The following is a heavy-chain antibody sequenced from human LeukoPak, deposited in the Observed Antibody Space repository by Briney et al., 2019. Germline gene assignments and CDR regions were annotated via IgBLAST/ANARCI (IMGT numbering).Heavy chain of an antibody. D-gene: IGHD2-2*02. Sequence: PGGSLRLSCAASGFTFNNAWMSWVRQAPGKGLEWVGRIKSKTEGGRTDSAAPVKGRFTISRDESENTLYLQMNRLKTEDKAVYYCTTDAGAYTQFDYWGQGTLVTVSS. CDR3: TTDAGAYTQFDY. J-gene: IGHJ4*02. V-gene: IGHV3-15*01. CDR1: GFTFNNAW. CDR2: IKSKTEGGRT.